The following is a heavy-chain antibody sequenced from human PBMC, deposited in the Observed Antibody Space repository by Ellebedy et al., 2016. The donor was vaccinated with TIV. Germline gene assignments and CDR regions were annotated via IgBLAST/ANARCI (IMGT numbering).Heavy chain of an antibody. Sequence: SETLSLTCTVSGGSISSYYWSWIRQPPGKGLEWIGYIYYSGSTNYNPSLKSRVTISVDTSKNQFSLKLSSVTAADTAVYYCARVVSHYYYYGMDVWGQGTTVTVSS. J-gene: IGHJ6*02. CDR1: GGSISSYY. V-gene: IGHV4-59*08. CDR3: ARVVSHYYYYGMDV. D-gene: IGHD2-8*02. CDR2: IYYSGST.